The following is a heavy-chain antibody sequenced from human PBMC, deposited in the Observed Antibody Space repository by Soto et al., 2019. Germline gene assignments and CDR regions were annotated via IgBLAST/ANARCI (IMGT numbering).Heavy chain of an antibody. CDR3: ARSHNDDYFWGSYRESYYFDY. CDR1: GGTFSSYA. D-gene: IGHD3-16*02. V-gene: IGHV1-69*12. Sequence: QVQLVQSGAEVKKPGSSVKVSCKASGGTFSSYAISWVLQAPGQGIEWMGGVIPIFGTANYAQKLQGRVKINADESTSTAYMDLISLRSEDTAVYYCARSHNDDYFWGSYRESYYFDYCGLGTLVTLSS. CDR2: VIPIFGTA. J-gene: IGHJ4*01.